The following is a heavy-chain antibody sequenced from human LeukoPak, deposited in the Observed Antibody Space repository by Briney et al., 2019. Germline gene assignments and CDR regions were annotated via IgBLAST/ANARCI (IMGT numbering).Heavy chain of an antibody. Sequence: SETLSLTCTVSGGSISSSSYYWGWIRQPPGKGLEWIGYIYHSGSTYYNPSLKSRVTISVDRSKNQFSLKLSSVTAADTAVYYCARWGDHDYGDYWGQGTLVTVSS. V-gene: IGHV4-39*07. CDR3: ARWGDHDYGDY. J-gene: IGHJ4*02. D-gene: IGHD3-16*01. CDR1: GGSISSSSYY. CDR2: IYHSGST.